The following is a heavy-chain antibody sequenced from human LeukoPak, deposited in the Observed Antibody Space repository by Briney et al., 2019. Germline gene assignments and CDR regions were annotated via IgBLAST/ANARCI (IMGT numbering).Heavy chain of an antibody. CDR1: GYTFTGYY. CDR2: INPNSGGT. J-gene: IGHJ2*01. V-gene: IGHV1-2*02. CDR3: AKWGDFWTGLNNWYFEL. Sequence: ASVKVSCKASGYTFTGYYMHWVRQATGQGLEWMGWINPNSGGTNYAQKFQGRVTMTRDTCISTAYMGLSRRRYEDTAVYYCAKWGDFWTGLNNWYFELWGRGTLVTVSS. D-gene: IGHD3/OR15-3a*01.